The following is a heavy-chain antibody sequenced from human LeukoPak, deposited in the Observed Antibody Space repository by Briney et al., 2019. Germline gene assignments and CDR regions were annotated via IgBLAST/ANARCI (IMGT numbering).Heavy chain of an antibody. J-gene: IGHJ6*02. CDR3: ARDLRRYFDWLLTQYYYYGMDV. D-gene: IGHD3-9*01. CDR2: ISYDGSNK. V-gene: IGHV3-30*04. Sequence: PGRSLRLSCAASGFTFSSYAMHWVRQAPGKGLEWVAVISYDGSNKYYADSVKGRFTISRDNSKNTLYLQMNSLRAEDTAVYYCARDLRRYFDWLLTQYYYYGMDVWGQGTTVTVSS. CDR1: GFTFSSYA.